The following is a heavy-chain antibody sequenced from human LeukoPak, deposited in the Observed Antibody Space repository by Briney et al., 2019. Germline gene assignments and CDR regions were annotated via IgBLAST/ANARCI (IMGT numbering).Heavy chain of an antibody. CDR2: ISGSGDNS. Sequence: AGSLSLSCAASGFTFSSYGMSWVRHAPGKGLEWVSTISGSGDNSYHADSVKGRFTISRDNSKNTLYLQMNSLRAEDTALYYCAKDPSFYCTGGSCHSKYYFDDWGQGTLVTVSS. CDR3: AKDPSFYCTGGSCHSKYYFDD. V-gene: IGHV3-23*01. D-gene: IGHD2-15*01. J-gene: IGHJ4*02. CDR1: GFTFSSYG.